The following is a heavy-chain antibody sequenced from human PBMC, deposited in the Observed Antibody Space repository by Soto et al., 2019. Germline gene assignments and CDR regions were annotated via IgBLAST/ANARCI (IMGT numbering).Heavy chain of an antibody. Sequence: QVQLVQSGAEVKKPGSSVKVSCKASGGTFSSYAISWVRQAPGQGLEWMGGIIPIFGTANYAQKFQGRVTITADESTSTAYMELSSLRSEDTAVYYCARDRVSSGYHYVGAFDIWGQGTMVTVSS. CDR2: IIPIFGTA. D-gene: IGHD3-22*01. CDR3: ARDRVSSGYHYVGAFDI. J-gene: IGHJ3*02. V-gene: IGHV1-69*01. CDR1: GGTFSSYA.